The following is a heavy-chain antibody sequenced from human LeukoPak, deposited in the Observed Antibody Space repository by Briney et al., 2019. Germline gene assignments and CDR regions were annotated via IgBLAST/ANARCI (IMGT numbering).Heavy chain of an antibody. J-gene: IGHJ4*02. CDR2: INPNSGGT. Sequence: ASVKVSYKASGYTLTRYYMHWVRQAPGQGLEWMGWINPNSGGTNYAQKFRGRVTMTRDTSISAAYMELSRLRSDDTAVYYCARDLFDYWGQGTLVTVSS. V-gene: IGHV1-2*02. CDR1: GYTLTRYY. CDR3: ARDLFDY.